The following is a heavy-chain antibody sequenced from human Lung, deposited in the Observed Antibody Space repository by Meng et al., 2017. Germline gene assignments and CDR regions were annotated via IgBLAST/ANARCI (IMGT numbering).Heavy chain of an antibody. CDR1: GDAVPSTLAA. V-gene: IGHV6-1*02. D-gene: IGHD2-21*01. J-gene: IGHJ5*01. CDR3: TGVGHKNWFDS. CDR2: TYYRSKWYS. Sequence: HLQRQGPGTMNPRQCRSCPCARPGDAVPSTLAAWNWDRLAPSRGLEWLGRTYYRSKWYSDYSTSVRSRITINADTSQNQFSLQLNSLTPEDTAVYYCTGVGHKNWFDSWGQGTLVTVSS.